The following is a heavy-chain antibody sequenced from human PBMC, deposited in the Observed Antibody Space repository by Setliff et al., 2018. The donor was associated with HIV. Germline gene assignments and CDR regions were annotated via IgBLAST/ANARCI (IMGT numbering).Heavy chain of an antibody. CDR1: GGSISSGSYY. V-gene: IGHV4-39*07. CDR3: ARPGVGTVSFDY. D-gene: IGHD1-7*01. J-gene: IGHJ4*02. Sequence: LSETLSLTCTVSGGSISSGSYYWSWIRQPPGKGLEWIGSIYHSGSTHYNPSLKSRVTISVDTSKNQFSLKLSSVTAADTAVYYCARPGVGTVSFDYWGQGTLVTVSS. CDR2: IYHSGST.